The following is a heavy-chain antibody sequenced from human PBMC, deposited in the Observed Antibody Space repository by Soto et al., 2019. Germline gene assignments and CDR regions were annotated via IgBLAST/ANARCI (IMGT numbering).Heavy chain of an antibody. Sequence: QLQLQESGPGLVKPSETLSLTCTVSGGSISSSSYYWGWIRQPPGKGLEWIGSIYYSGSTYYNPSLKSRVTISVDTSKNQFSLKLSSVTAADTAVYYCARLERLWSGYLSSFDYWGQGTLVTVSS. CDR1: GGSISSSSYY. CDR2: IYYSGST. D-gene: IGHD3-3*01. J-gene: IGHJ4*02. CDR3: ARLERLWSGYLSSFDY. V-gene: IGHV4-39*01.